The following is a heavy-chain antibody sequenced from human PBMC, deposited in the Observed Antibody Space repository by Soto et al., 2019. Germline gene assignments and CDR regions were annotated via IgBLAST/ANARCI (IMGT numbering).Heavy chain of an antibody. CDR3: ARGYCISTSCCYFDY. V-gene: IGHV4-30-4*01. CDR1: GGSISSGDYY. Sequence: SETLSLTCTVSGGSISSGDYYWSWIRQPPGKGLEWIGYIYYSGSTYYNPSLKSRVTISVDTSKNQFSLKLSSVTAADTAVYYCARGYCISTSCCYFDYWGQGTLVTVSS. J-gene: IGHJ4*02. D-gene: IGHD2-2*01. CDR2: IYYSGST.